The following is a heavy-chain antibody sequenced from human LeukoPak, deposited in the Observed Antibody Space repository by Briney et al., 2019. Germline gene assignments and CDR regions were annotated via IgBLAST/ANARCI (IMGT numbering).Heavy chain of an antibody. J-gene: IGHJ3*02. Sequence: SETLSLXCTVSGGSISSSSYYWGWIRQPPGKGLEWIGSIYYSGSTYYNPSLKSRVTISVDTSKNQFSLKLGSVTAADTAVYYCASRTKLGPGEDAFDIWGQGAMVTVSS. D-gene: IGHD3-10*01. CDR1: GGSISSSSYY. V-gene: IGHV4-39*01. CDR2: IYYSGST. CDR3: ASRTKLGPGEDAFDI.